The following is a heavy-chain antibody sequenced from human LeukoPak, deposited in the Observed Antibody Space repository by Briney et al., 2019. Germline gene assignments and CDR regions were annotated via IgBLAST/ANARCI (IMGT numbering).Heavy chain of an antibody. CDR1: GGSISSGGYS. V-gene: IGHV4-61*08. CDR3: ARADGRLATDVDY. Sequence: SETLSLTCAVSGGSISSGGYSWSWIRQPPGKGLEWIGYIYYSGSTNYNPSLKSRVTISVDTSKNQFSLNLSSVTAADTAVYYCARADGRLATDVDYWGQGTLVTVSS. CDR2: IYYSGST. J-gene: IGHJ4*02. D-gene: IGHD5-12*01.